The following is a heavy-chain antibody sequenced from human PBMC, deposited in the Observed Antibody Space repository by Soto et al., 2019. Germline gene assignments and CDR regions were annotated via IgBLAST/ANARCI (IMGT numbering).Heavy chain of an antibody. D-gene: IGHD3-16*01. V-gene: IGHV1-69*12. CDR2: IIPIFGTT. Sequence: QVQLVQSGAEVKKPGSSVKVSCKASGGTCSSYAISWVRQAPGQGLEWMGGIIPIFGTTDYAQQFQGRVTITADESTSTAYMDLSSLRSEDPAVYYCARHLGGNHYYYGMDVWGQGTTVTFSS. CDR3: ARHLGGNHYYYGMDV. CDR1: GGTCSSYA. J-gene: IGHJ6*02.